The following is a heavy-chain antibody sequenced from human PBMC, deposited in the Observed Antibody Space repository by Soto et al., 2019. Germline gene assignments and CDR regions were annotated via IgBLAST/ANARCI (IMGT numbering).Heavy chain of an antibody. CDR2: ISASGAST. D-gene: IGHD3-3*01. Sequence: PGGSLRLSCADSGFAFSNYAMMWVRQAPGKGLAWVSSISASGASTYYADSVRGRFTISRDNSKNTLYLQMNSLRAEDTAVYYCTRDSRSERFLEWFYNHYGMDVWGQGTTVTVSS. J-gene: IGHJ6*02. V-gene: IGHV3-23*01. CDR1: GFAFSNYA. CDR3: TRDSRSERFLEWFYNHYGMDV.